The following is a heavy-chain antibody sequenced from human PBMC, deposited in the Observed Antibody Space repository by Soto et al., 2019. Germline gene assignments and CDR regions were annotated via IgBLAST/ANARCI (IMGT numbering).Heavy chain of an antibody. D-gene: IGHD3-16*02. CDR2: ISVSGGST. J-gene: IGHJ3*02. Sequence: PGGSLRLSCAASGFTFSSYAMSWVRQAPGKGLEWVSAISVSGGSTYYADSVKGRFTISRDNSKNTLYLQINSLRAEDTAVYYCAKFRVIVGAAFDIWGQGTMVTVSS. CDR1: GFTFSSYA. CDR3: AKFRVIVGAAFDI. V-gene: IGHV3-23*01.